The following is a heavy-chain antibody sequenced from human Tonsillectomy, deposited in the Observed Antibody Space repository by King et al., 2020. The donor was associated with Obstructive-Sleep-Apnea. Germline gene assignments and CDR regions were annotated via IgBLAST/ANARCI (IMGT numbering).Heavy chain of an antibody. D-gene: IGHD3-22*01. J-gene: IGHJ2*01. V-gene: IGHV4-31*03. Sequence: VQLQESGPGLVKPSQTLSLTCTVSGGSISSGDYYWSWIRQHPGKGLEWIAYIYYTGITYYNPSLVSRVTISVDTAENQISLRLTSVSAADTAVYYCAGVAYFDTSGYHFDRCGRGTLVTVSS. CDR3: AGVAYFDTSGYHFDR. CDR2: IYYTGIT. CDR1: GGSISSGDYY.